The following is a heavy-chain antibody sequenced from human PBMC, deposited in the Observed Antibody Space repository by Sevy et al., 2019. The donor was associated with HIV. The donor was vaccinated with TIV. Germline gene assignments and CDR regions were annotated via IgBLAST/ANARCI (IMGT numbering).Heavy chain of an antibody. V-gene: IGHV4-4*07. CDR2: IYTSGST. CDR1: GGSISSYY. J-gene: IGHJ6*02. CDR3: ARGLRKKYYYYYGMDV. Sequence: SETLSLTCTVSGGSISSYYWSWIRQPAGKGLEWIGRIYTSGSTNYNPSLKSRVTMSVDTSKNQFSLKLSPVTAADTAVYYCARGLRKKYYYYYGMDVWGQGTTVTVSS. D-gene: IGHD3-10*01.